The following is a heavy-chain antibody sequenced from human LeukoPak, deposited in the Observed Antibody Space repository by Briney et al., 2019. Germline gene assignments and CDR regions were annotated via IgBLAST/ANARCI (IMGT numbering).Heavy chain of an antibody. J-gene: IGHJ4*02. CDR1: RFTFSGYW. CDR3: ARDLDGYNYPFDY. Sequence: GGSLRLSCAASRFTFSGYWMSWVRQAPGKGLEWVANIKQDGNEKYYADSVKGRFTISRDNSKNTLYLQMNSLRAEDTAVYYCARDLDGYNYPFDYWGQGTLVTVSS. CDR2: IKQDGNEK. D-gene: IGHD5-24*01. V-gene: IGHV3-7*01.